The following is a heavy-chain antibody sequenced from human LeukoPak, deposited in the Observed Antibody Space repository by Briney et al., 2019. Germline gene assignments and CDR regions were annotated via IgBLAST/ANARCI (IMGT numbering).Heavy chain of an antibody. D-gene: IGHD5-24*01. V-gene: IGHV4-59*01. CDR1: GGPISSYY. CDR3: ARGRDGYNYDFDC. Sequence: SETLSLTCTVSGGPISSYYWSWIRQSPGKGLEWIAYIFYGAASNYNPSLQSRVALSVDTSKNQFSLKLNSVTAADTAMYYCARGRDGYNYDFDCWGQGTLVTVSS. CDR2: IFYGAAS. J-gene: IGHJ4*02.